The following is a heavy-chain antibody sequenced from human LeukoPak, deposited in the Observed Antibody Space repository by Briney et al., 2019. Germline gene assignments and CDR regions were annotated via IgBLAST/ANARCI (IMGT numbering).Heavy chain of an antibody. V-gene: IGHV4-34*01. CDR2: INHSGST. J-gene: IGHJ5*02. CDR1: GGSFSGYY. D-gene: IGHD3-22*01. Sequence: SETLSLTCAVYGGSFSGYYWSWIRQPPGKGLEWIGEINHSGSTNYNPSLKSRVTISVDTSKNQFSLKLSSVTAADTAVYYCARFTMIVVVTGGSSTHNWFDPWGQGTLVTVSS. CDR3: ARFTMIVVVTGGSSTHNWFDP.